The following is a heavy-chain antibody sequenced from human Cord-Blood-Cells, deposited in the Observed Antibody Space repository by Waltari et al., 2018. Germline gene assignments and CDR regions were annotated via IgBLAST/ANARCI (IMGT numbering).Heavy chain of an antibody. J-gene: IGHJ3*02. Sequence: QVQLVQSGAEVKKPGSSVKVSCKASGGTFSSYAISWVRQAPGQGLEWMGGIIPIVGTANHAQKFRGRVTITADESTSTAYMELSSLRSEDTAVYYGARDGEVIGSSWAFDIWGQGTMVTVSS. D-gene: IGHD6-6*01. CDR1: GGTFSSYA. CDR2: IIPIVGTA. V-gene: IGHV1-69*01. CDR3: ARDGEVIGSSWAFDI.